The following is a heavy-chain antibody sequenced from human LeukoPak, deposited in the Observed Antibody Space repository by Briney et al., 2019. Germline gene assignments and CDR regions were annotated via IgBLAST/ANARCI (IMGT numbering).Heavy chain of an antibody. V-gene: IGHV3-21*01. CDR3: ARIGTGSSRDY. D-gene: IGHD1/OR15-1a*01. CDR2: IVGSSST. CDR1: GFTFSNFA. Sequence: GGSLRLSCAASGFTFSNFAMTWVRQAPGKGLEWVSSIVGSSSTYYADSLKGRFTISRDNAKNSLYLQMNSLRAEDTAVYYCARIGTGSSRDYWGQGTLVTVSS. J-gene: IGHJ4*02.